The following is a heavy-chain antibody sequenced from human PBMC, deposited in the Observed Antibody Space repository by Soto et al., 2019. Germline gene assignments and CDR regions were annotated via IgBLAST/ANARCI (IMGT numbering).Heavy chain of an antibody. CDR3: ARNIVLMEWGFDP. D-gene: IGHD2-8*01. V-gene: IGHV1-18*04. J-gene: IGHJ5*02. CDR2: ISAYNGNT. Sequence: ASVKVSCKASGYTFTSYGISWVRQAPGQALEWVGWISAYNGNTNYAQKLQGRVTMTTDTSTSTAYMELRSLRSDDTAVYYCARNIVLMEWGFDPWGQGTLVTVSS. CDR1: GYTFTSYG.